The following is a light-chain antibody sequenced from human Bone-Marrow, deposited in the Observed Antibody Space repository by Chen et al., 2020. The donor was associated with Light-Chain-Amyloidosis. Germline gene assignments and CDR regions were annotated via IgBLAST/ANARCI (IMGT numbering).Light chain of an antibody. CDR1: SSNIGANS. Sequence: QSVLNQPPSASWTPGPRVTIPCSGSSSNIGANSVYWYQQLQGTAPNLLIYMNNHRSSGVHDRFSGSKSGTSASLAISGLRSEDEADYYCAAWDDSLSGHVLFGGGTKLTFL. V-gene: IGLV1-47*01. CDR2: MNN. J-gene: IGLJ2*01. CDR3: AAWDDSLSGHVL.